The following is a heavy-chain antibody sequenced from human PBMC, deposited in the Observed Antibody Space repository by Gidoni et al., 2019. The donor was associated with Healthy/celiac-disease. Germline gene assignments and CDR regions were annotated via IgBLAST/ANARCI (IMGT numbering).Heavy chain of an antibody. D-gene: IGHD6-13*01. J-gene: IGHJ6*03. CDR3: AREGAAAGTPYYYMDV. CDR1: GGTFSSYA. Sequence: QVQLVQSGAEVKKPGSSVKVSCTASGGTFSSYAISWVRQAPGQGLEWMGGIIPIFGTANYAQKFQGRVTITADESTSTAYMELSSLRSEDTAVYYCAREGAAAGTPYYYMDVWGKGTTVTVSS. V-gene: IGHV1-69*01. CDR2: IIPIFGTA.